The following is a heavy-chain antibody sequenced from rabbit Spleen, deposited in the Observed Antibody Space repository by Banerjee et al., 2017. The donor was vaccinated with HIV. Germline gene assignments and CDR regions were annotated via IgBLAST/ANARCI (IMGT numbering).Heavy chain of an antibody. D-gene: IGHD2-1*01. CDR1: GFSFSSSYY. Sequence: QEQLEESGGDLVKPEGSLTLTCTASGFSFSSSYYMCWVRQAPGKGLEWIACIYAGSSDSTYYASWAKGRFTISKTSSTTLTLQMTSLTVADTATYFCAGGDKYVGYGDHLWGPGTLVTVS. J-gene: IGHJ4*01. CDR2: IYAGSSDST. CDR3: AGGDKYVGYGDHL. V-gene: IGHV1S45*01.